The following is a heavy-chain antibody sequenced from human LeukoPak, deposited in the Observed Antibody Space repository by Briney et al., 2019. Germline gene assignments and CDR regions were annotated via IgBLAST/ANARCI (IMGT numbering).Heavy chain of an antibody. CDR2: IEYSGRT. Sequence: PSETLSLTCIVSGGSISGYYWSWIRQPPGKGLEWIGYIEYSGRTEYKPSLQSRLTISVDTSKNQFSLKVSSVTAADTAVYYCARGVYGGYFDQWGQGALVTVSS. D-gene: IGHD4/OR15-4a*01. J-gene: IGHJ4*02. V-gene: IGHV4-59*01. CDR3: ARGVYGGYFDQ. CDR1: GGSISGYY.